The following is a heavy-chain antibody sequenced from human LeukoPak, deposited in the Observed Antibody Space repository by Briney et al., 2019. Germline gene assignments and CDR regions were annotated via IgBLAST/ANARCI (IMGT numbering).Heavy chain of an antibody. Sequence: SETLSLTCTVSGYSISSGYYWGWIRQPPGKGLEWIGSIYHTGSTYYNPSLKSRVTISVDTSKNQFSLKLSSVTAADTAVYYCAREGGVRGYSYGVDYWGQGTLVTVSS. J-gene: IGHJ4*02. CDR1: GYSISSGYY. D-gene: IGHD5-18*01. CDR3: AREGGVRGYSYGVDY. CDR2: IYHTGST. V-gene: IGHV4-38-2*02.